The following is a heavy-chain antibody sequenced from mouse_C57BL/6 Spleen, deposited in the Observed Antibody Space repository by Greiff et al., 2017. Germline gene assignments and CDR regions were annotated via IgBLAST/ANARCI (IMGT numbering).Heavy chain of an antibody. V-gene: IGHV3-6*01. D-gene: IGHD1-1*01. Sequence: EVQLVESGPGLVKPSQSLSLTCSVTGYSITSGYYWNWIRQFPGNKLEWMGYISYDGSNNYNPSLKNRISITRDTSKNQFFLKLNSVTTEDTATYYCASNYGSSSYYAMDYWGQGTSVTVSS. CDR2: ISYDGSN. CDR1: GYSITSGYY. CDR3: ASNYGSSSYYAMDY. J-gene: IGHJ4*01.